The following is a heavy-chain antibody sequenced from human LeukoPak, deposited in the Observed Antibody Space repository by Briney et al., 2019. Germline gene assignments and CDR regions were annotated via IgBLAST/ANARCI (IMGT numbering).Heavy chain of an antibody. J-gene: IGHJ5*02. CDR1: GGSFSGYY. CDR2: IDHSGNT. CDR3: ARGHLLSEP. Sequence: SETLSLTCAVYGGSFSGYYWSWIRQPPGRGLEWIGEIDHSGNTNYNPSLKSRVTISLDTSKNQFSLKLSSVTAADTAVYYCARGHLLSEPWGQGTLVTVSS. V-gene: IGHV4-34*01. D-gene: IGHD3-3*02.